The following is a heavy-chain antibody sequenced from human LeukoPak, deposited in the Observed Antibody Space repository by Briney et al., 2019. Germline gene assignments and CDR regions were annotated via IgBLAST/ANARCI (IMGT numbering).Heavy chain of an antibody. CDR2: IYYSGST. CDR1: GGSISSYY. J-gene: IGHJ3*02. CDR3: ARGIWSVDYGDYGLAFDI. Sequence: PSETLSLTCTVSGGSISSYYWSWIRQPPGEGLELIGYIYYSGSTNYNPSLKSRVTISVDTSKNQFSLKLSSVTAADTAVYYCARGIWSVDYGDYGLAFDIWGQGTMVTVSS. D-gene: IGHD4-17*01. V-gene: IGHV4-59*08.